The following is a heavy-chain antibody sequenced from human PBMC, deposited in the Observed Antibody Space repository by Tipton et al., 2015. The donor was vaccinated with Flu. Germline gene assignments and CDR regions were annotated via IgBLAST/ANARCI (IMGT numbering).Heavy chain of an antibody. Sequence: TLSLTCNVSGYSISIGNYWGWIRQPPGKGLEWLANVYHTGTTFYKPSLRSRPTISVDTSKNQISLKLTSVSVADTAVYYCARSSTRGESDFWGQGILVTVSS. CDR1: GYSISIGNY. CDR2: VYHTGTT. D-gene: IGHD3-16*01. V-gene: IGHV4-38-2*02. CDR3: ARSSTRGESDF. J-gene: IGHJ4*02.